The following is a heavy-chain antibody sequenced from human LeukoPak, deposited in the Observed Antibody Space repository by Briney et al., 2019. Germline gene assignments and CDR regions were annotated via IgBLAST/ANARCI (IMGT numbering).Heavy chain of an antibody. V-gene: IGHV4-39*07. D-gene: IGHD1-26*01. CDR3: ATTTIRLGY. CDR1: GGSISSSSYY. Sequence: SETLSLTCTVSGGSISSSSYYWVWIRQPPGKGLEWVGSMYYRGSTYHNPSLKSRVTISVDTSKNQFSLKLSSVTAADTAVYYCATTTIRLGYWGQGTLVTVSS. J-gene: IGHJ4*02. CDR2: MYYRGST.